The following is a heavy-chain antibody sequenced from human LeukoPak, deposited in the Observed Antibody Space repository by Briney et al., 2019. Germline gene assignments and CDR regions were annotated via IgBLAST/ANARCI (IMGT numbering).Heavy chain of an antibody. Sequence: APVKVSCKASGYTFTGYYMHWVRQAPGQGLEWMGRINPNSGGTNYAQKFQGRVTMTRDTSISTAYMELSRLRSDDTAVYYCARDDAEVSFDYWGQGTLVTVSS. CDR2: INPNSGGT. J-gene: IGHJ4*02. V-gene: IGHV1-2*06. CDR1: GYTFTGYY. CDR3: ARDDAEVSFDY.